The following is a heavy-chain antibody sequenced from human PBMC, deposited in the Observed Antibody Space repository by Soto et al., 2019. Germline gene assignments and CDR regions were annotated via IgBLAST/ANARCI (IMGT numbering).Heavy chain of an antibody. Sequence: QVQLQESGPGLVKPSQTLSLTCSVSGESISSGGYYWSWIRHHPGKGLEWIGYIYDSESAYYNPSLKSRVTMSMDTSNNHFAMRLSSVPAADTAVYYCARASSSSSAADYWGQGTLATVSS. D-gene: IGHD6-6*01. CDR2: IYDSESA. V-gene: IGHV4-31*03. J-gene: IGHJ4*02. CDR3: ARASSSSSAADY. CDR1: GESISSGGYY.